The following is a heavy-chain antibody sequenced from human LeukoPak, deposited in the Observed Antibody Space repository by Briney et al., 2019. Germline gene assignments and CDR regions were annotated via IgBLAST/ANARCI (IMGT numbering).Heavy chain of an antibody. V-gene: IGHV1-2*02. D-gene: IGHD5-18*01. CDR2: INPDSGGT. CDR1: GYTFTAYF. CDR3: ARDRRTRRDTAMVRGWFDP. Sequence: ASVKVSCKASGYTFTAYFMHWVRQAPGQGLEWMGWINPDSGGTNYAQKFQGRVTMTRDTSISTAYMELSRLRSDDTAAYYCARDRRTRRDTAMVRGWFDPWGQGTLVTVSS. J-gene: IGHJ5*02.